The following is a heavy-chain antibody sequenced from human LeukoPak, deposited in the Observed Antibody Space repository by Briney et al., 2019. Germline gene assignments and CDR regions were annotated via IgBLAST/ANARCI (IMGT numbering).Heavy chain of an antibody. Sequence: PGGSLRLSCAASGFTFDDYAMHWVRQAPGKGLEWVSGISWNSGSIGYADSVKGRFTISRDNAKNSLYLQMNSLRAEDTALYYCAKASDILTGYLSDAFDIWGQGTMVTVSS. CDR3: AKASDILTGYLSDAFDI. CDR2: ISWNSGSI. CDR1: GFTFDDYA. J-gene: IGHJ3*02. D-gene: IGHD3-9*01. V-gene: IGHV3-9*01.